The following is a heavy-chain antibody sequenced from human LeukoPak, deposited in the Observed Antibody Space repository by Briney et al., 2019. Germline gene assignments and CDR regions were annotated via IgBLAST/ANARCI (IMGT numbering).Heavy chain of an antibody. CDR3: ARDWDSFSGGWYDP. V-gene: IGHV4-38-2*02. J-gene: IGHJ5*02. CDR1: GYSIGSGYY. CDR2: IYHSAST. D-gene: IGHD6-25*01. Sequence: PSETLSLTCTVSGYSIGSGYYWVWIRQSPGKGLEWIGSIYHSASTSYNPSLKSRVTISVDTSKNQFSLKLTSVTAADTAVYYCARDWDSFSGGWYDPWGQGTLVIVSS.